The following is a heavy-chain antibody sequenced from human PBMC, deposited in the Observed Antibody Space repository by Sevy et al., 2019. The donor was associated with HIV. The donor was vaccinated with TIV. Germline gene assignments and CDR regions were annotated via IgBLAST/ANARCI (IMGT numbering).Heavy chain of an antibody. CDR2: TSYDGSHK. J-gene: IGHJ1*01. D-gene: IGHD1-26*01. CDR3: ARGENDDEYFQY. V-gene: IGHV3-30*04. Sequence: GGSLRLSCTVSGFIFSNFAMHWVRQAPGKGLECVAVTSYDGSHKYYADSLKGRFTVSRDNSRNILFLEMSSLTRDDTAADYCARGENDDEYFQYWGQGTLVTVSS. CDR1: GFIFSNFA.